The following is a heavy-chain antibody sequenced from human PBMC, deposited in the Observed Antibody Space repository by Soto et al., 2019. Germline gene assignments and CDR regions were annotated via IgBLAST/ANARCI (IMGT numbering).Heavy chain of an antibody. CDR2: IYWDDDK. CDR1: GFSLSTSGVG. CDR3: AHSPHVHTAMVQYWYFDL. J-gene: IGHJ2*01. Sequence: QITLKESGPTLVKPTQTLTLTCTFSGFSLSTSGVGVGWIRQPPGKALEWLALIYWDDDKRYSPSLKSRLTITKDTSKNQVVLPMTNMDPVDTATYYCAHSPHVHTAMVQYWYFDLWGRGTLVTVSS. D-gene: IGHD5-18*01. V-gene: IGHV2-5*02.